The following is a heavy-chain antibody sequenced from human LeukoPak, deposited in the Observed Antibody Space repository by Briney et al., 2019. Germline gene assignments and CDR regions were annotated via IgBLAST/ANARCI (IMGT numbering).Heavy chain of an antibody. Sequence: PGGSLRLSCAASGFTFSSYWMSWVRQAPGKGLEWVSSISSSSSYIYYADSVKGRFTISRDNAKNSLYLQMNSLRAEDMAVYYCARVKDGDSYFDYWGQGTLVTVSS. D-gene: IGHD4-17*01. CDR3: ARVKDGDSYFDY. CDR1: GFTFSSYW. J-gene: IGHJ4*02. CDR2: ISSSSSYI. V-gene: IGHV3-21*01.